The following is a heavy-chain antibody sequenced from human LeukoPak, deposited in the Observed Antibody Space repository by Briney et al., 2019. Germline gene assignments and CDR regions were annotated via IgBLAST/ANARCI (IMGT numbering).Heavy chain of an antibody. Sequence: GGTLRLSCAASGFTFSSYGMHWVRQAPGKGLEWVAFIRYDGSNKYYADSVKGRFTISRDNSKNTLYLQMNSLRAEDTAVYYCAKVTWIQLWSSFDYWGQGTLVTVSS. CDR3: AKVTWIQLWSSFDY. D-gene: IGHD5-18*01. CDR1: GFTFSSYG. J-gene: IGHJ4*02. CDR2: IRYDGSNK. V-gene: IGHV3-30*02.